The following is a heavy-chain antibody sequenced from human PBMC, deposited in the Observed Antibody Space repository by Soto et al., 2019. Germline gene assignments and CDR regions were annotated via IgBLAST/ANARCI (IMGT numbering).Heavy chain of an antibody. CDR1: GFTFSNYG. CDR3: ARATDSWSGKFKNVKKDVDY. CDR2: IWCDGSNT. V-gene: IGHV3-33*01. Sequence: QVQLVESGGGVVQPGTSLRLSCEASGFTFSNYGFHWVRQAPGKGLEWVAVIWCDGSNTNYEDSVKGPFTISRDNSKNPLYLQMNSMRAEDTAAYYSARATDSWSGKFKNVKKDVDYWGQGIPVTVSP. D-gene: IGHD3-3*01. J-gene: IGHJ4*02.